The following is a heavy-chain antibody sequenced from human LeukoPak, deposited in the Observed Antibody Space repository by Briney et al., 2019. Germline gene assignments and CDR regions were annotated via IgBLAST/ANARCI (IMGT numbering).Heavy chain of an antibody. Sequence: PGRSLRLSCAASGFTFSSYGMHWVRQVPGKGLEWVAVISYDGSNKYYADSVKGRFTISRDNSKNTLYLQMNSLRAEDTAVYYCAKDWTHGLSEPNNWFDPWGQGTLVTVSS. CDR2: ISYDGSNK. CDR3: AKDWTHGLSEPNNWFDP. J-gene: IGHJ5*02. CDR1: GFTFSSYG. V-gene: IGHV3-30*18. D-gene: IGHD3/OR15-3a*01.